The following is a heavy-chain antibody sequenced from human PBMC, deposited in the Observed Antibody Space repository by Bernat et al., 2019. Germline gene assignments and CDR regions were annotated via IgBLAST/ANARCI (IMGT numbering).Heavy chain of an antibody. CDR3: AKAIGGSCCIY. Sequence: EVQLVESGGGLVQPGRSLRLSCAASGFTFDDYAMHWVRQAPGKGLEWVSGISWNSGSIGYADSVKGRFTISRDNAKNSLYLQMNSLRAEDTALYYCAKAIGGSCCIYLGQGTLVNVSS. J-gene: IGHJ4*02. CDR1: GFTFDDYA. D-gene: IGHD6-19*01. V-gene: IGHV3-9*01. CDR2: ISWNSGSI.